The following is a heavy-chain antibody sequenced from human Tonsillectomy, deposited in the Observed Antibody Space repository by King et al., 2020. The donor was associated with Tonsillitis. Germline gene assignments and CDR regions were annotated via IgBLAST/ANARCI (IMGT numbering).Heavy chain of an antibody. V-gene: IGHV3-30*18. J-gene: IGHJ1*01. Sequence: VQLVESGGGVVQPGRSLRLSCAASGFTFSSYGMHWVRQAPGKGLEWVAVISYDGSNKYYADSVKGRFTISRDNSKNTLYLQMNSLRAEDTAVYYCAKRDWGLGIEFWGQGTLVTVSS. CDR1: GFTFSSYG. CDR2: ISYDGSNK. D-gene: IGHD7-27*01. CDR3: AKRDWGLGIEF.